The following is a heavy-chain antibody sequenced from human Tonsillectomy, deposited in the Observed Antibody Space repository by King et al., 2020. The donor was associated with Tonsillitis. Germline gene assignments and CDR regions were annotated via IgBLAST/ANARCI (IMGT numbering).Heavy chain of an antibody. CDR3: ARDHTYYGSGSYYYDAFDI. Sequence: VQLVESGGGLVKPGGSLRLSCAASGFTFSSYSMNWVRQAPEKGLEWVSSISSSSSYIYYADSVKGRFTISRDNANNSLYLQMNSLRAEDTAVYYCARDHTYYGSGSYYYDAFDIWGQGTMVTVS. D-gene: IGHD3-10*01. CDR2: ISSSSSYI. V-gene: IGHV3-21*04. J-gene: IGHJ3*02. CDR1: GFTFSSYS.